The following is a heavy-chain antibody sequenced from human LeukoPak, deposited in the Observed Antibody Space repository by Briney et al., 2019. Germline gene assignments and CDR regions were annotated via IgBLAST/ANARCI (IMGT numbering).Heavy chain of an antibody. J-gene: IGHJ5*02. CDR3: ARRITMVRGEFDP. V-gene: IGHV4-38-2*01. D-gene: IGHD3-10*01. CDR1: GYSISSDYY. CDR2: INHSGST. Sequence: TSETLSLTCAVSGYSISSDYYWGWIRQPPGKGLEWIGSINHSGSTNFTPSLKSRVTISVDTSKNQFSLKLSSVTAADTAVYYCARRITMVRGEFDPWGQGTLVTVSS.